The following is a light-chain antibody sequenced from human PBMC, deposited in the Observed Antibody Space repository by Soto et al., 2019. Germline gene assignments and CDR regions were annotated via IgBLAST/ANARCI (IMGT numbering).Light chain of an antibody. V-gene: IGKV3-11*01. CDR2: DAS. CDR3: QQSSNWPS. Sequence: EIVLTQSPATLSLSPGERATLSCRASQSVSRYLAWYQQKSGQAPRLLIYDASNRATGIPARFSGSGSGTDFTLTISSLEPEDFAVYYCQQSSNWPSFGPGPKVDIK. CDR1: QSVSRY. J-gene: IGKJ3*01.